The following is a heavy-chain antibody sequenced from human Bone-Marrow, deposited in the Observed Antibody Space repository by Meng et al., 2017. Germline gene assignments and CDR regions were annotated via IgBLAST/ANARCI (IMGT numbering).Heavy chain of an antibody. CDR2: INPNSGGT. CDR3: ARDLDCSGGSCYLHFDY. CDR1: GYTFTGYY. Sequence: GESLKISCKGSGYTFTGYYMHWVRQAPGQGLEWMGRINPNSGGTNYAQKFQGRVTMTRDTSISTAYMELSRLRSDDTAVYYCARDLDCSGGSCYLHFDYWGQGTLVTVSS. D-gene: IGHD2-15*01. V-gene: IGHV1-2*06. J-gene: IGHJ4*02.